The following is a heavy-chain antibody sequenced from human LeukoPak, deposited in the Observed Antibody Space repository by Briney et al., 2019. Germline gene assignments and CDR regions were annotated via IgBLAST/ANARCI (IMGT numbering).Heavy chain of an antibody. V-gene: IGHV3-21*01. D-gene: IGHD2-2*01. J-gene: IGHJ4*02. CDR2: ISSSSSYI. Sequence: GGSLRLSCAASGFTFSSYSMNWVRQAPGKGLEWVSSISSSSSYIYYADSVKGRFTISRDNAKNSVYLQMNSLRVEDTAVYYCARLGYCSSTNCFYFDYWGQGTLVTVSS. CDR3: ARLGYCSSTNCFYFDY. CDR1: GFTFSSYS.